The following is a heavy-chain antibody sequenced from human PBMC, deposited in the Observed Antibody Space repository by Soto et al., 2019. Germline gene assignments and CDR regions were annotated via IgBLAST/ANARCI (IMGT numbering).Heavy chain of an antibody. Sequence: SETLSLTCTVSGGSISRYYWSWIRQPPGKGLEWMGYIYHSGNSDYNPSLKSRVTISVDTSKNQLFLKLNSVTAADTAMYYCARSRNYDYGDSTSYWYCDLWGRGTLVTVSS. J-gene: IGHJ2*01. CDR2: IYHSGNS. V-gene: IGHV4-59*01. CDR1: GGSISRYY. CDR3: ARSRNYDYGDSTSYWYCDL. D-gene: IGHD4-17*01.